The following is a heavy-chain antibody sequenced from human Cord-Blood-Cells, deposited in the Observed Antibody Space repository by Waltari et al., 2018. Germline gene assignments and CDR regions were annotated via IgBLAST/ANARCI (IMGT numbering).Heavy chain of an antibody. V-gene: IGHV1-2*04. CDR3: ARDLGSSFDY. D-gene: IGHD6-6*01. Sequence: QVQLVQTGAETKKPGATVTDSCKASRYTSTGYYMHWVRQAPGLGLAWMGWINPNSGGTNYAQKFQGWVTMTRYTSISTAYMELSRLRSDDTAVYYCARDLGSSFDYWGQGTLVTVSS. J-gene: IGHJ4*02. CDR2: INPNSGGT. CDR1: RYTSTGYY.